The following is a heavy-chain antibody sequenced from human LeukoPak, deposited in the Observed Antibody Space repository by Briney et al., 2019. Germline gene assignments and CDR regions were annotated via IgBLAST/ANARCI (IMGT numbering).Heavy chain of an antibody. CDR1: GFTFSSYA. Sequence: GGSLRLSCAASGFTFSSYAMTWVRQAPGKGLEWVSTITSGGGSTYYADSVKGRFTISRDNSKNTLYLQMNSLRAEDTAVFYCTKGSYYDILTGYYYYFDYWGQGTLVTVSS. CDR3: TKGSYYDILTGYYYYFDY. CDR2: ITSGGGST. J-gene: IGHJ4*02. V-gene: IGHV3-23*01. D-gene: IGHD3-9*01.